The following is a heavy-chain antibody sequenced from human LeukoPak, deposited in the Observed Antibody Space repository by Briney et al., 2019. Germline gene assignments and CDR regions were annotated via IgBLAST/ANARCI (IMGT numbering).Heavy chain of an antibody. J-gene: IGHJ4*02. CDR1: GFTFSSYA. V-gene: IGHV3-64*01. CDR3: ARGEPYHCSSTSCYYDY. CDR2: ISSNGGST. Sequence: GGSLRLSCAASGFTFSSYAMHWVRQAPGKGLEYVSAISSNGGSTYYANSVKGRFTISRDNSKNTLYLQMGSLRAEDMAVYYCARGEPYHCSSTSCYYDYWGQGTLVTVSS. D-gene: IGHD2-2*01.